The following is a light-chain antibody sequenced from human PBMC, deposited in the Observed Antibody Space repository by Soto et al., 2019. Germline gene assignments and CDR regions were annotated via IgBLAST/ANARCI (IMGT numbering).Light chain of an antibody. J-gene: IGKJ2*01. CDR2: ATS. CDR1: QSVVSKF. V-gene: IGKV3-20*01. CDR3: QQYGSPPMYA. Sequence: EIVLTQSPGTLSLSPGERATLSCRASQSVVSKFFAWYQQKPGQASRLLIYATSSRATGIPDRFSGSGSGTDFTLTISRLEPEDFAVYYCQQYGSPPMYAFGQGTMMEIK.